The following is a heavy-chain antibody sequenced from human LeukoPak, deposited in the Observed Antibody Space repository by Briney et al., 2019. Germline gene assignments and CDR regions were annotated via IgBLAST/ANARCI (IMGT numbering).Heavy chain of an antibody. CDR1: GGSFSGYY. CDR2: INHSGST. Sequence: PSETLSLTCAVYGGSFSGYYWSWIRQPPGKGLEWIGEINHSGSTNYNPSLKSRVTISVDTSENQFSLKLSSVTAPDTAVYYCARFSGKITMVRGVFFDPWGQGTLVTVSS. J-gene: IGHJ5*02. CDR3: ARFSGKITMVRGVFFDP. V-gene: IGHV4-34*01. D-gene: IGHD3-10*01.